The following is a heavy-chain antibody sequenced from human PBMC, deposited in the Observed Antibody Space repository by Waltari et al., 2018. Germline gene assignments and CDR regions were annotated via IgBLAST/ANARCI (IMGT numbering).Heavy chain of an antibody. CDR1: GYTFTSYY. CDR3: ARVRAYYYDSSGYGMVDY. D-gene: IGHD3-22*01. CDR2: INPNSGGT. J-gene: IGHJ4*02. Sequence: QVQLVQSGAEGQKPGASVKVSCKAYGYTFTSYYMHWERQATGQGLEWMGWINPNSGGTNYAQKFQGRVTMTRDTSISTAYMELSRLRSDDTAVYYCARVRAYYYDSSGYGMVDYWGQGTLVTVSS. V-gene: IGHV1-2*02.